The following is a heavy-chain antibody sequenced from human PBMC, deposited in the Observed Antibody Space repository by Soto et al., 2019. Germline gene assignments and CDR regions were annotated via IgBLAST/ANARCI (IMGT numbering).Heavy chain of an antibody. CDR2: INPSGGST. CDR3: ARDGRVRFLEWLSYGMDV. J-gene: IGHJ6*02. CDR1: GYTFTSYY. Sequence: QVQLVQSGAEVKKPGASVKVSCKASGYTFTSYYMHWVRQAPGQGLEWMGIINPSGGSTSYAQKFQGRVTMTRETSTSTVYMELSSLRSEDTAVYYCARDGRVRFLEWLSYGMDVWGQGTTVTVSS. D-gene: IGHD3-3*01. V-gene: IGHV1-46*01.